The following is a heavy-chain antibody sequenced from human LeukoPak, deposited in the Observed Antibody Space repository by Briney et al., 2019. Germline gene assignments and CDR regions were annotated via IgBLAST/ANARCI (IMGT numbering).Heavy chain of an antibody. CDR3: ARGRAVASDY. CDR2: INHSGST. J-gene: IGHJ4*02. Sequence: SEILSLTCAVYGGSFSGFYWSWIRQPPGKGLEWIGEINHSGSTNYNPSLKSRLTISVDTSKNQFSLKLSSVTAADTAVYYCARGRAVASDYWGQGTLVTVSS. D-gene: IGHD6-19*01. V-gene: IGHV4-34*01. CDR1: GGSFSGFY.